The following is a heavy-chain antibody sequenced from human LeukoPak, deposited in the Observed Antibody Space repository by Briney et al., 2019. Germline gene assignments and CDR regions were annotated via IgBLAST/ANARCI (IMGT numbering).Heavy chain of an antibody. J-gene: IGHJ4*02. V-gene: IGHV4-34*01. D-gene: IGHD3-10*01. CDR3: ARAPPPITMVRGVRVRSSFDY. CDR2: INHNGST. Sequence: SETLSLTCAVYGGSFSGYYWSWIRQPPGKGLEWIGEINHNGSTNYNPSLKSRVTISVDTSKNQFSLKLSSVTAADTAVYYCARAPPPITMVRGVRVRSSFDYWGQGTLVTVSS. CDR1: GGSFSGYY.